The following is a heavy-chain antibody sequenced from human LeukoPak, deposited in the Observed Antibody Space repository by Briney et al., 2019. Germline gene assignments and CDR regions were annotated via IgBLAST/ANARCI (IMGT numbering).Heavy chain of an antibody. J-gene: IGHJ4*02. CDR2: INPSGGST. D-gene: IGHD3-22*01. V-gene: IGHV1-46*01. CDR1: GYTFTSYY. Sequence: ASVKVSCKASGYTFTSYYMHWVRQAPGQGLEWMGIINPSGGSTSYAQKFQGRVTMTRDTSTSTVYMELSSLRSEDTAVYYCARTYYYDSSGYYPYYWGQGTLVTVAS. CDR3: ARTYYYDSSGYYPYY.